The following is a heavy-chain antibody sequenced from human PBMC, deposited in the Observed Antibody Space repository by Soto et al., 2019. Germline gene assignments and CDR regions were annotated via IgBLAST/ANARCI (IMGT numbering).Heavy chain of an antibody. CDR1: GYTFTSYG. V-gene: IGHV1-18*01. CDR3: ARDKGAYCGGDCYSTWFDP. D-gene: IGHD2-21*02. CDR2: ISAYSGNT. J-gene: IGHJ5*02. Sequence: GASVKVSCKASGYTFTSYGISWVRQAPGQGLEWMGWISAYSGNTNYAQKLQGRVTMTTDTSTSTAYVELRSLRSDDTAVHYCARDKGAYCGGDCYSTWFDPWGQGTLVTVSS.